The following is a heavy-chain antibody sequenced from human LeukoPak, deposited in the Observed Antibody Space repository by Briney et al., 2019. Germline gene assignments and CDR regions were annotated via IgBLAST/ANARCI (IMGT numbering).Heavy chain of an antibody. CDR1: GFTFSSYA. CDR2: ISYDGSNK. CDR3: AITYDYGDAFDI. V-gene: IGHV3-30-3*01. J-gene: IGHJ3*02. D-gene: IGHD4-17*01. Sequence: PGGSLRLSCAASGFTFSSYAMHWVRQAPGKGLEWVAVISYDGSNKYYADSVKGRFTISRDNSKNTLYLQMNSLRAEDTAVYYCAITYDYGDAFDIWGQGTMVTVSS.